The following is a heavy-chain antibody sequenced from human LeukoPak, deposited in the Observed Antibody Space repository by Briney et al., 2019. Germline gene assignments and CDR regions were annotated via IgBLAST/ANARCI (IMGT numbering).Heavy chain of an antibody. CDR2: IYTTGST. D-gene: IGHD2-2*01. Sequence: SETLSLTCTVSGGSIRSYYWSWIRQPAGRGLEWIGRIYTTGSTNYNPSLKSRVTISIDTSKNQFSLKLSSVTAADTAVYYCARGYQDYYYGMDVWGQGTTVTVSS. CDR3: ARGYQDYYYGMDV. CDR1: GGSIRSYY. V-gene: IGHV4-4*07. J-gene: IGHJ6*02.